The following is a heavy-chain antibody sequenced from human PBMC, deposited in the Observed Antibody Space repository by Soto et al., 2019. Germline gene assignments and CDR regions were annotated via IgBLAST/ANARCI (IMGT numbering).Heavy chain of an antibody. Sequence: SETLSLTCTVSGGSISSYYWGWFRQPPGKGLEWIGYIYYSGSANYSPSLKSRVTISVDTSKNQFSLKLSSVTAADTAVYYCAKLRDCSRTXCYWVDSWGQGTLVTVSS. CDR3: AKLRDCSRTXCYWVDS. J-gene: IGHJ4*02. D-gene: IGHD2-2*01. V-gene: IGHV4-59*08. CDR2: IYYSGSA. CDR1: GGSISSYY.